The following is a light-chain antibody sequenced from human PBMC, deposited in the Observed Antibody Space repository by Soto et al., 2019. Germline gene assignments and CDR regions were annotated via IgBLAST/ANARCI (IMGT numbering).Light chain of an antibody. CDR3: QQYYSTLWT. V-gene: IGKV4-1*01. CDR2: WAS. J-gene: IGKJ1*01. CDR1: QSVLYSSNNKNY. Sequence: DIVMTHSPYSLAVSLGERATINCKSSQSVLYSSNNKNYLALYQQKPGQPPKLLIYWASTRESGVPDRFSGSGSGTDFTLTISSLQAEDVAVYYCQQYYSTLWTFGQGTKVDIK.